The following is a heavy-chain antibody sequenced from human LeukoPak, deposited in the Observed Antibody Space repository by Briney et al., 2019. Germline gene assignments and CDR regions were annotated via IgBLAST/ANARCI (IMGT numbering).Heavy chain of an antibody. CDR2: LNPNTGGT. D-gene: IGHD3-10*01. CDR3: ARVPRSGSYIYFDY. Sequence: ASVKVSCKASGYTFASYDFNWLRQATGQGPEWMGRLNPNTGGTNYAQNFQGRVTMTRDTSISTVYMELSSLRSDDTALYYCARVPRSGSYIYFDYWGQGTLVTVSS. CDR1: GYTFASYD. J-gene: IGHJ4*02. V-gene: IGHV1-2*06.